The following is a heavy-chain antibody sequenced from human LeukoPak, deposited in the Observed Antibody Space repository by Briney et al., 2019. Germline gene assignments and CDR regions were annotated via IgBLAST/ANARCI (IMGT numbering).Heavy chain of an antibody. J-gene: IGHJ4*02. CDR3: ARGDGYNIFDY. Sequence: GRSLRLSCAASGFTSSSYGMHWVRQAPGKGLEWVAVIWYDGSNKYYADSVKGRFTISRDNSKNTLYLQMNSLRAEDTAVYYCARGDGYNIFDYWGQGTLVTVSS. V-gene: IGHV3-33*01. D-gene: IGHD5-12*01. CDR2: IWYDGSNK. CDR1: GFTSSSYG.